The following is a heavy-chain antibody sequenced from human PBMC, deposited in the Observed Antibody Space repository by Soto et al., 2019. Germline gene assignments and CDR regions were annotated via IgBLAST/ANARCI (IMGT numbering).Heavy chain of an antibody. J-gene: IGHJ6*02. D-gene: IGHD3-10*01. CDR2: IIPVFGTA. CDR1: GGPYNSFA. V-gene: IGHV1-69*01. CDR3: ARFLGGAGSYYDAQNYNYYNGMDV. Sequence: QAQLVQSGAEVKKPGSSVKVSCKASGGPYNSFAISWVRQAPGQGLEWIGGIIPVFGTATYAQKFKGRVTITAEESTSTAYMELRSLTSEDTAVYYCARFLGGAGSYYDAQNYNYYNGMDVWGQGTTVPVSS.